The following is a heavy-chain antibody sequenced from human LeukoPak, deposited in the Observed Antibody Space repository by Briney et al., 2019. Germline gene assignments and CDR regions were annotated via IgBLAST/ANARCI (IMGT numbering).Heavy chain of an antibody. V-gene: IGHV3-48*03. J-gene: IGHJ5*02. Sequence: PGGSLRPSCAASGFTFSSYEMHWVRQAPGKGLEWVSYISSSGSTIYYADSVKGRFTISRDSAKNSLYLQMNSLRAEDTALYYCARDQRYSSSWYWFDPWGQGTLVTVSS. D-gene: IGHD6-13*01. CDR2: ISSSGSTI. CDR3: ARDQRYSSSWYWFDP. CDR1: GFTFSSYE.